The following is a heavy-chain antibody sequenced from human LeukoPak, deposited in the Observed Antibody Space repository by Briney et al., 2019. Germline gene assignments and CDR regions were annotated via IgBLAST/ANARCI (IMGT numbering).Heavy chain of an antibody. CDR3: ARSLGIGPHYFDN. CDR1: GFTFTDSV. CDR2: ISGSCTYI. Sequence: GGSLSLSCAASGFTFTDSVMVWVRQAPGKGLEWVSSISGSCTYIYDADSLKGRFTISRDNAKNSLYLQMNSLRAEDTAVYYWARSLGIGPHYFDNWGQGTLVTVSS. D-gene: IGHD3-16*01. V-gene: IGHV3-21*01. J-gene: IGHJ4*02.